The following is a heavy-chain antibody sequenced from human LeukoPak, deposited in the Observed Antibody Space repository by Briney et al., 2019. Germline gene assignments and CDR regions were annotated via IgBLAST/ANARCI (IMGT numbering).Heavy chain of an antibody. CDR1: GYTFTSYG. D-gene: IGHD5-24*01. CDR2: ISAYNGNT. V-gene: IGHV1-18*01. J-gene: IGHJ4*02. Sequence: ASVKVSCKASGYTFTSYGISWVRQAPGQGLEWMGWISAYNGNTNYAQKLQGRVTMTTDTSTSTVYMELSSLRSEDTAVYYCARGLYGDGYKFDYWGQGTLVTVSS. CDR3: ARGLYGDGYKFDY.